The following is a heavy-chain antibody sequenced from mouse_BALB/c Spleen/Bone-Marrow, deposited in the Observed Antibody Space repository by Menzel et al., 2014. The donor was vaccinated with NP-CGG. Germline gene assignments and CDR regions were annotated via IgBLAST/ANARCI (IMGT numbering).Heavy chain of an antibody. CDR1: GYSFTSYW. V-gene: IGHV1S126*01. CDR3: ASPSDGNPFAY. J-gene: IGHJ3*01. D-gene: IGHD2-1*01. CDR2: IDPSDSET. Sequence: VQLQQSGPQLVRPGASVKISCKASGYSFTSYWMHWVKQRPGQGLEWIGMIDPSDSETRLNQEFKDKATLTVDKSSSTAYMQLSSPTSEDSAVYYCASPSDGNPFAYWGRGTLVTVSA.